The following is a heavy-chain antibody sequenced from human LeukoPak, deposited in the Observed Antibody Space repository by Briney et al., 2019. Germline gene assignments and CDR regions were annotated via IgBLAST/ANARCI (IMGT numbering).Heavy chain of an antibody. V-gene: IGHV1-2*02. D-gene: IGHD3-3*01. J-gene: IGHJ4*02. CDR1: GYTFTSYY. CDR3: ARERYYDFWSGYPDDY. Sequence: ASVKVSCKASGYTFTSYYIHWVRQAPGQGLEWMGWINPNSGGTNYAQKFQGRVTMTRDTSISTAYMELSRLRSDDTAVYYCARERYYDFWSGYPDDYWGQGTLVTVSS. CDR2: INPNSGGT.